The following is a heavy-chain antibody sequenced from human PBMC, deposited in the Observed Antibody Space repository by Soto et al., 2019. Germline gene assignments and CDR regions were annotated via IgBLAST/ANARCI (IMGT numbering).Heavy chain of an antibody. CDR3: AKTEVVIGPHTFDY. Sequence: GSLRLSCAASGFTFSSYAMHWVRQAPGKGLEWVAVISYDGSNKYYADSVKGRFTISRDNSKNTLYLQMNSLRAEDTAVYYCAKTEVVIGPHTFDYWGQGTLVTVSS. CDR1: GFTFSSYA. V-gene: IGHV3-30-3*01. D-gene: IGHD3-22*01. J-gene: IGHJ4*02. CDR2: ISYDGSNK.